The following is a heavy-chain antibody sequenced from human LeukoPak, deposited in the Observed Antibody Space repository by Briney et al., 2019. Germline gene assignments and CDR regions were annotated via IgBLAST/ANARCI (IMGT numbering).Heavy chain of an antibody. Sequence: SETLSLTCTVSGGSISSYYWSWIRQPAGKGLEWIGRIYTSGSTNYNPSLKSRVTISVDKSKNQFSLKLSSVTAADTAVYYCARDMRFLEWFPHNHDAFDIRGQGTMVTVSS. CDR3: ARDMRFLEWFPHNHDAFDI. CDR1: GGSISSYY. J-gene: IGHJ3*02. CDR2: IYTSGST. D-gene: IGHD3-3*01. V-gene: IGHV4-4*07.